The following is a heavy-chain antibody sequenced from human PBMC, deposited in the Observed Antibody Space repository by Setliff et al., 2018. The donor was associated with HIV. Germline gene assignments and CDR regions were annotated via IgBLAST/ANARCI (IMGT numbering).Heavy chain of an antibody. CDR2: INHSGST. D-gene: IGHD3-22*01. V-gene: IGHV4-34*01. Sequence: PSETLSLTCDVYGGSFSGYYWSWIRQPPGKGLEWVGKINHSGSTNYNPSLKSRVTISVDTSKNQFSLKLGSVTAADTAVYYCARVGYYDTSFDYWGQGTLVTDSS. CDR3: ARVGYYDTSFDY. J-gene: IGHJ4*02. CDR1: GGSFSGYY.